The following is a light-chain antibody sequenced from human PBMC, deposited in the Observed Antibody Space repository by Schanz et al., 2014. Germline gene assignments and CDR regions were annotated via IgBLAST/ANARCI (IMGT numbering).Light chain of an antibody. J-gene: IGLJ2*01. CDR3: QVWDSSGGPLVV. CDR2: DDT. CDR1: DFETTS. V-gene: IGLV3-21*02. Sequence: SSELTQPPSVSVAPGQTARISCGGNDFETTSVHWYQQKPGQAPVLVVYDDTDRPSGIPERFSGSNSGNTATLTISRVEAGDEADYYCQVWDSSGGPLVVFGGGTKLTVL.